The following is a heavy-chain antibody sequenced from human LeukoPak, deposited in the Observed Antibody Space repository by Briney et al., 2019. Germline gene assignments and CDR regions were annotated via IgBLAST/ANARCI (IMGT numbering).Heavy chain of an antibody. Sequence: GRSLRLSCAASGFTFSGYGMHWVRQAPGKGLEGVAVIWYDGSNKYYADSVKGRFTISRDNSKNTLYLQMNSLRAEDTAVYYCARDFTVRGVIIGAFDTWGQGTMVTVSS. V-gene: IGHV3-33*01. J-gene: IGHJ3*02. CDR1: GFTFSGYG. CDR2: IWYDGSNK. D-gene: IGHD3-10*01. CDR3: ARDFTVRGVIIGAFDT.